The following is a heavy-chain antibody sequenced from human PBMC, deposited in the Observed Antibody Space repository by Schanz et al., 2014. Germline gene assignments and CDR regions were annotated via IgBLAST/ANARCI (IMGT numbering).Heavy chain of an antibody. V-gene: IGHV1-18*01. CDR3: ARGGYSSGWYDRDIAHFDF. Sequence: QVQLVQSGAEVKKPGSSMKVSCKASGGTFNSYTINWVRQAPGQGLEWMGWITAYNGDTNYALKLQGRVTMTTDTSTGTAYMELRSLRSDDTALYYCARGGYSSGWYDRDIAHFDFWGQGTLVTVSS. CDR1: GGTFNSYT. CDR2: ITAYNGDT. J-gene: IGHJ4*02. D-gene: IGHD6-19*01.